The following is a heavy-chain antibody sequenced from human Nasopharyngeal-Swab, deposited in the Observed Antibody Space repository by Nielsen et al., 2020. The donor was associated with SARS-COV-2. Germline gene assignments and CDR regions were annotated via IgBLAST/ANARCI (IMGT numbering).Heavy chain of an antibody. V-gene: IGHV4-30-2*01. Sequence: SETLSLTCAVSGGSISSGFYSWSWIRQPPGKGLEWIGDIYHSGNTYYNPSLKSRVAISVDRSKNQFSLRLSSVTAADTAVYYCARKYCNGDCYFDYWGQGTLVTVSS. CDR1: GGSISSGFYS. CDR2: IYHSGNT. D-gene: IGHD2-21*02. CDR3: ARKYCNGDCYFDY. J-gene: IGHJ4*02.